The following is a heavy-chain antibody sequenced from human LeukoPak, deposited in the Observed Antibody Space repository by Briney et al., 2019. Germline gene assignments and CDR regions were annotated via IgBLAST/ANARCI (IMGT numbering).Heavy chain of an antibody. Sequence: SETLSLTCAVSGGSLSGGNWWSWVRQPPGKGLEWIGEIFHSGNTNYNPSLKSRVTMSVDKSKNQFSLNLNSVTAADTAVYYCLYGGNSGDWVYWGQGTLVTVSS. CDR3: LYGGNSGDWVY. D-gene: IGHD4-23*01. CDR1: GGSLSGGNW. CDR2: IFHSGNT. J-gene: IGHJ4*02. V-gene: IGHV4-4*02.